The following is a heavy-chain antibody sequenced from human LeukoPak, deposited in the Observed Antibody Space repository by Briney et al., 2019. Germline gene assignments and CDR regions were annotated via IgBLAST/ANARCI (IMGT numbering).Heavy chain of an antibody. J-gene: IGHJ3*02. Sequence: PGRSLRLSCAASGFTFSSYGMHWVRQAPGKGLEWVAVIWYDGSNKYYADSVKGRFTISRDNYKNTLYLQMNSLRAEDTAVYYCARDPVPLVRGVRRVFDIWGQGTMVTVSS. CDR2: IWYDGSNK. CDR3: ARDPVPLVRGVRRVFDI. V-gene: IGHV3-33*01. D-gene: IGHD3-10*01. CDR1: GFTFSSYG.